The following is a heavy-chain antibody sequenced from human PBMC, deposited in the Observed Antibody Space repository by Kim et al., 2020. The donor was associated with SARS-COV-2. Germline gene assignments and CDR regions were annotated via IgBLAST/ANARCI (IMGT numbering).Heavy chain of an antibody. CDR1: GGSISSYY. Sequence: SETLSLTCTVSGGSISSYYWSWIRQPPGKGLEWIGYIYYSGSTNYNPSLKSRVTISVDTSKNQFSLKLSSVTAADTAVYYCARWRGDIVVVTNWYFDLWGRGTLVTVSS. D-gene: IGHD2-2*01. CDR2: IYYSGST. V-gene: IGHV4-59*08. CDR3: ARWRGDIVVVTNWYFDL. J-gene: IGHJ2*01.